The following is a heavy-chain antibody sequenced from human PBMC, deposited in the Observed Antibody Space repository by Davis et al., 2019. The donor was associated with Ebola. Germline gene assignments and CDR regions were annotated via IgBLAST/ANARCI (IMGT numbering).Heavy chain of an antibody. J-gene: IGHJ4*02. V-gene: IGHV3-7*03. Sequence: GESLKISCAASGFTFSSYWMSWVRQAPGEGLEWVANIRQDGSEEYYVDSVKGRFTISRDNAKNSLYLQMNSLRAEDTAVYYCARWKIGHEYIDYWGQGLLVTVSS. CDR3: ARWKIGHEYIDY. CDR1: GFTFSSYW. D-gene: IGHD1-1*01. CDR2: IRQDGSEE.